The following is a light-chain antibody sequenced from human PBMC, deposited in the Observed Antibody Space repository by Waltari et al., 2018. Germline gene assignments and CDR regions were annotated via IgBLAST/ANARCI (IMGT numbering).Light chain of an antibody. CDR3: SSYTSSGTVI. CDR2: DVS. CDR1: GSDVGYHVY. V-gene: IGLV2-14*03. J-gene: IGLJ2*01. Sequence: QSALTQPPSVPGYPGKSITISCTGTGSDVGYHVYVSWYQQRPVKGPKLNIFDVSNRPSGVSNRFSGSKSGNTASLTISRLQAEDEADYYCSSYTSSGTVIFGGGTKLTVL.